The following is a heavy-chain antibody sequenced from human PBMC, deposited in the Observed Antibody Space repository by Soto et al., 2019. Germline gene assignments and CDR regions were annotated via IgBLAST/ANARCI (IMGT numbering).Heavy chain of an antibody. Sequence: QVQLVQSGAEVKKPGSSVKVSCKASGGTFSSYAISWVRQAPGQGLEWMGGIIPIFGTANYAQKFQGRVTITADESTSTAYMELSSLRSEDTAVYYCARDLEWVVLVPAATRPKSPGVYFDYWGQGTLVTVSS. CDR1: GGTFSSYA. CDR2: IIPIFGTA. V-gene: IGHV1-69*12. CDR3: ARDLEWVVLVPAATRPKSPGVYFDY. D-gene: IGHD2-2*01. J-gene: IGHJ4*02.